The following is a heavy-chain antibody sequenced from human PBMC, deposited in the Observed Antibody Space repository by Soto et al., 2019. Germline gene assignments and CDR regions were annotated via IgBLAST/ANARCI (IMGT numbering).Heavy chain of an antibody. J-gene: IGHJ6*02. CDR1: GGSFSGYY. Sequence: SETLSLTCAVCGGSFSGYYWIWIRQPPGKGLEYIGEITHSGSTDYNPSLRSRVTISVDTSKNQFSLKLSSVAAADTAVYYCARDRYDTADSYYGMDVWGQGTTVTVSS. V-gene: IGHV4-34*01. CDR2: ITHSGST. D-gene: IGHD5-18*01. CDR3: ARDRYDTADSYYGMDV.